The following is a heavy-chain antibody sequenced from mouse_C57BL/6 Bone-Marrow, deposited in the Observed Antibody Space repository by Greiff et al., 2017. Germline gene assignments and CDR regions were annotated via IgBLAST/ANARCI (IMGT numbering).Heavy chain of an antibody. J-gene: IGHJ3*01. CDR2: IWSGGST. V-gene: IGHV2-2*01. CDR1: GFSLTSYG. Sequence: QVQLQQSGPGLVQPSQSLSITCTVSGFSLTSYGVHWVRQSPGKGLEWLGVIWSGGSTDYNAAFISRLSISKDNSKSQVFFKMNSLQADDTAIYCCARNNWDEDWFAYWGQGTLVTVSA. CDR3: ARNNWDEDWFAY. D-gene: IGHD4-1*02.